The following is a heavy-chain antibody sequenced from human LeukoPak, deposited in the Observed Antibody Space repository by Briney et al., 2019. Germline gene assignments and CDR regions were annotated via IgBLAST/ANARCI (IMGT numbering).Heavy chain of an antibody. Sequence: PGGSLRLSCAASGFTFSSYSMDWVRQAPGKGLEWVSSISGSGGYIYYADSVKGRFTISRDNAKNSLYLQMNSLRAEDTALYYCARAHCTADRCTPYAFDIWGQGTMVTVSS. V-gene: IGHV3-21*01. D-gene: IGHD2-8*02. CDR2: ISGSGGYI. CDR1: GFTFSSYS. J-gene: IGHJ3*02. CDR3: ARAHCTADRCTPYAFDI.